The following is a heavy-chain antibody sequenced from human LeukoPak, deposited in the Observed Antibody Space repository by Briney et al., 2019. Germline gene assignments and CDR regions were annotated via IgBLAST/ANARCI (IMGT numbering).Heavy chain of an antibody. CDR3: ARRDWVSGAVRAFDI. CDR1: GFMFSDYY. V-gene: IGHV3-11*04. Sequence: PGGSLRLSCVGSGFMFSDYYMSWIRQAPGKGLEWVSYISNDSVDKYYVDSVRGRLTISRDNAKKSMYLQMSGLRVEDTAVYYCARRDWVSGAVRAFDIWGQGTMVTVSS. D-gene: IGHD3-3*01. CDR2: ISNDSVDK. J-gene: IGHJ3*02.